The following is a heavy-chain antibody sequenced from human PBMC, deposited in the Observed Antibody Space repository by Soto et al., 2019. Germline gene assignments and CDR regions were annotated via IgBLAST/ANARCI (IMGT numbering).Heavy chain of an antibody. Sequence: GGSLRLSCAASGFTFSSYAMHWVRQAPGKGLEWVSAISGSGGSTYYADSVKGRFTISRDNSKNTLYLQMNSLRAEDTAVYYCAKDSLYGSFMDVWGQGTTVTVSS. CDR2: ISGSGGST. J-gene: IGHJ6*02. V-gene: IGHV3-23*01. CDR1: GFTFSSYA. CDR3: AKDSLYGSFMDV. D-gene: IGHD3-10*01.